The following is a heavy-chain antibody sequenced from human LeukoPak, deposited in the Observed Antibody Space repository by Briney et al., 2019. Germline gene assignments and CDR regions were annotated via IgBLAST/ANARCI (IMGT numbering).Heavy chain of an antibody. J-gene: IGHJ4*02. CDR1: GFTFSTHA. Sequence: GGSLRLSCAVSGFTFSTHAMHWVRQAPGKGLEWVALILYDGNNKYYADSVKGRFTISRDNSKNTLYLEMNSLRAEDTALYYCARVPYGSGTYTDSWGQGTLVTVSS. CDR3: ARVPYGSGTYTDS. V-gene: IGHV3-30-3*01. D-gene: IGHD3-10*01. CDR2: ILYDGNNK.